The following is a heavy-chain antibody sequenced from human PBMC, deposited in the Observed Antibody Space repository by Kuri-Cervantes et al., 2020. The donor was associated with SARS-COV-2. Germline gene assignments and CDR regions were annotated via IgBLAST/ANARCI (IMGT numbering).Heavy chain of an antibody. V-gene: IGHV1-2*02. Sequence: ASVKVSCKASGYTFTGYYMHWVRQAPGQGLEWMGWINPNSGGTNYTQRFQGRVTMTRDTSISTAYMELSRLRSDDTAVYYCARGGLAVAGRVWFDPWGQGTLVTVS. CDR3: ARGGLAVAGRVWFDP. CDR2: INPNSGGT. J-gene: IGHJ5*02. D-gene: IGHD6-19*01. CDR1: GYTFTGYY.